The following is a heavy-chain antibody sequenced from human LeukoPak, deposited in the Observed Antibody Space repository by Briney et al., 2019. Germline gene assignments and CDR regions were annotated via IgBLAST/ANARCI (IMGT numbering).Heavy chain of an antibody. CDR2: ISGSGGST. CDR1: GFTFSSYA. Sequence: GGSLRPSCAASGFTFSSYAMSWVRQAPGKGLEWVSAISGSGGSTYYADSVKGRFTISRDNSKNTLYLQMNSLRAEDTAVYYCAKVTGYCSGGSCYYYYYYMDVWGKGTTVTVSS. CDR3: AKVTGYCSGGSCYYYYYYMDV. V-gene: IGHV3-23*01. D-gene: IGHD2-15*01. J-gene: IGHJ6*03.